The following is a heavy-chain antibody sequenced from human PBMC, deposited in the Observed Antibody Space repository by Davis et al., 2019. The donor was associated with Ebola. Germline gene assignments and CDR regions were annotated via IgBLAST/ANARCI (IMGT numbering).Heavy chain of an antibody. CDR1: GGSVTSPSHY. CDR3: VANSSSSPWFDP. J-gene: IGHJ5*02. D-gene: IGHD6-6*01. Sequence: PSETLSLTCSVSGGSVTSPSHYWGWIRQPPGKGLEWIATIYYTGSPYLNPSLKSRVTISLDTSKNHFSLNLQSVTAADTAVYYCVANSSSSPWFDPWGQGTQVTVSS. V-gene: IGHV4-39*07. CDR2: IYYTGSP.